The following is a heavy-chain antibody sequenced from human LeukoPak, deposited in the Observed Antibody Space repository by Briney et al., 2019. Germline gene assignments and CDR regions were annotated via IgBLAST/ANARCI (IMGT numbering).Heavy chain of an antibody. CDR1: GGSISSSFYY. D-gene: IGHD5-18*01. CDR2: ISYSGST. V-gene: IGHV4-39*01. CDR3: ARHRGYTYGIRGYYLDV. Sequence: SETLSLTCSVSGGSISSSFYYWGWIRQPPGKGLEWIGSISYSGSTYYIPSLKSRVTISVDPSKNQFSLNLGSLTAADTAVYYCARHRGYTYGIRGYYLDVWGKGTTVTVSS. J-gene: IGHJ6*03.